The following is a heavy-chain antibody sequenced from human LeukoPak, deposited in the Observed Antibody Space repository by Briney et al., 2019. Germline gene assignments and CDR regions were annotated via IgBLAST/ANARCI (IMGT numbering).Heavy chain of an antibody. Sequence: SETLSLTCAVYGESLSAYYWNWSRQSPGEGLEWIGEINPSGSTNYNPSLKSRVTISVDTSKNQFSLKLSSVTAADTAVYYCARGRGLWGQGTTVTVSS. V-gene: IGHV4-34*01. CDR3: ARGRGL. CDR2: INPSGST. CDR1: GESLSAYY. J-gene: IGHJ6*02.